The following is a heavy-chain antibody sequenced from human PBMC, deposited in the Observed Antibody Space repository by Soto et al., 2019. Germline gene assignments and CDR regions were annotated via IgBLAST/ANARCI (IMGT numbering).Heavy chain of an antibody. J-gene: IGHJ4*02. CDR2: IYPGDSDT. CDR1: GSSITSYW. Sequence: GESLKISCKGSGSSITSYWISWVRQMPGKGLEWMGIIYPGDSDTRYSPSFQGQVTISADKSISTDYLQCSSLKASDTAMYYCARLVLGYSSGWPSVDYWGQGXLVTVSS. D-gene: IGHD6-19*01. CDR3: ARLVLGYSSGWPSVDY. V-gene: IGHV5-51*01.